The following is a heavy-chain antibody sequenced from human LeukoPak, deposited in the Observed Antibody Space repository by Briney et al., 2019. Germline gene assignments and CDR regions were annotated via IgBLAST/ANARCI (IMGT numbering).Heavy chain of an antibody. J-gene: IGHJ4*02. CDR2: IVVGSGNT. Sequence: GTSVKVSRKASGFTFTSSAVQWVRQARGQRLEWIGWIVVGSGNTNYAQKFQERVTITRDMSTSTAYMELSSLRSEDTAVYYCAAVSQIAVAGTGDYWGQGTLVTVSS. CDR1: GFTFTSSA. CDR3: AAVSQIAVAGTGDY. V-gene: IGHV1-58*01. D-gene: IGHD6-19*01.